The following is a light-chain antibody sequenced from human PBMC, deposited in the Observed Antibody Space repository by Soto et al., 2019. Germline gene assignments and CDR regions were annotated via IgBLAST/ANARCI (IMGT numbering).Light chain of an antibody. CDR3: QPSNSYPLT. CDR2: EAS. CDR1: QSISSW. V-gene: IGKV1-5*03. Sequence: DIRMTQSPSTLPASVGDRVTITCRASQSISSWLAWYQQKPGKAPKLLMYEASTLDGGVPSRFSGSGYGTDFTRTISSLQPDDLAPYYCQPSNSYPLTFGGGTQGQIK. J-gene: IGKJ4*01.